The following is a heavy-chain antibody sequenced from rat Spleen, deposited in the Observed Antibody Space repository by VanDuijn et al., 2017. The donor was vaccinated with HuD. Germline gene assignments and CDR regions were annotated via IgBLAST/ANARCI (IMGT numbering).Heavy chain of an antibody. J-gene: IGHJ1*01. CDR1: GFTFSDYY. CDR2: FSYDGSST. V-gene: IGHV5-29*01. Sequence: EVQLVESDGGLVQPGRSLKLSCAASGFTFSDYYMAWVRQAPTKGLEWVATFSYDGSSTYYRDSVKGRFTISRDNAKSTLYLQMVSLRSEDTATYYCATSPYYWYFDFWGPGTMVTVSS. CDR3: ATSPYYWYFDF.